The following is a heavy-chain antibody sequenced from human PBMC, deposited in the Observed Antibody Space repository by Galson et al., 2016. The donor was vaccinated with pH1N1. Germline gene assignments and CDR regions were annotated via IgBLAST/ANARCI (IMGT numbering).Heavy chain of an antibody. Sequence: QSGAEVTKPGESLKISCKGSGHSFTRYWIGWVRQMPGKGLEWMGIIFPGDSDTRYSPSFQGQVTISADKSISTAYLQWSSLKASDTAMYYCARHSGDGYRYGSERYFDYWGQGTLVIVSS. J-gene: IGHJ4*02. V-gene: IGHV5-51*01. CDR2: IFPGDSDT. CDR1: GHSFTRYW. D-gene: IGHD5-18*01. CDR3: ARHSGDGYRYGSERYFDY.